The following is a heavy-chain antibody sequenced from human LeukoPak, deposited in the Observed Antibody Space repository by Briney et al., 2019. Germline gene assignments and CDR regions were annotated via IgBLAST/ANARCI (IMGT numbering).Heavy chain of an antibody. D-gene: IGHD2-2*01. V-gene: IGHV4-59*12. CDR2: MYYSGSS. Sequence: SETLSLTCIVSGGSISSYYWNWIRQPPGKGLEWIGYMYYSGSSNYNPSLKSRVAMSVDTSKNQFSLKLSSVTAADTAEYFCARESRRSYCNEYWGQGTLVTVSS. CDR3: ARESRRSYCNEY. J-gene: IGHJ4*02. CDR1: GGSISSYY.